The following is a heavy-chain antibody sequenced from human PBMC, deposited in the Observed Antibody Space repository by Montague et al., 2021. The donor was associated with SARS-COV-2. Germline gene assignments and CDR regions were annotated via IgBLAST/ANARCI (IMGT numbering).Heavy chain of an antibody. D-gene: IGHD1-26*01. Sequence: SLRLSCAASGFTFSSFEMNRFRYRGAKAQIWRAHISTQGRLKYYVDSVXCRFTISRDNSKNTLYLQMNSLRAEDTAVYYCARPSSGSYYHAFDIWGQGTMVTGSS. V-gene: IGHV3-30*03. CDR3: ARPSSGSYYHAFDI. CDR1: GFTFSSFE. J-gene: IGHJ3*02. CDR2: ISTQGRLK.